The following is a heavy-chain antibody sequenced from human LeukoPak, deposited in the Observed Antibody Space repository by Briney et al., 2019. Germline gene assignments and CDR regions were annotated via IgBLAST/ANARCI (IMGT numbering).Heavy chain of an antibody. CDR2: IQHSGST. CDR1: GDSISSGHY. CDR3: ARGTDYYDSSGWLDP. V-gene: IGHV4-38-2*02. D-gene: IGHD3-22*01. Sequence: RSETLSLTCTVSGDSISSGHYWDWIRQPPGRGLEWIGSIQHSGSTWYNPSLKSRVTISLDTSQTQISLRVTSVTAADTAVYYCARGTDYYDSSGWLDPWGQGTLVTVSS. J-gene: IGHJ5*02.